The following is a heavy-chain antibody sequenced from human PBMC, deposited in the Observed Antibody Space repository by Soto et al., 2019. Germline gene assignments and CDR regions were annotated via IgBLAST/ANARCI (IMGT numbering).Heavy chain of an antibody. CDR1: GFTFSNAW. V-gene: IGHV3-15*01. D-gene: IGHD6-13*01. CDR2: IKSKTDGGTT. Sequence: GGSLRLSCAASGFTFSNAWMSWVRQAPRKGLEWVGRIKSKTDGGTTDYAAPVKGRFTISRDDSKTTLYLQMNSLKTEDTAVYHCTTGHSSSWYVFDSWGQGTLVTVSS. J-gene: IGHJ4*02. CDR3: TTGHSSSWYVFDS.